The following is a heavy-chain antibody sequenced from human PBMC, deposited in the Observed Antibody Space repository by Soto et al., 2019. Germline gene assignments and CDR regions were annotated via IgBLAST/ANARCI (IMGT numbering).Heavy chain of an antibody. D-gene: IGHD3-10*01. V-gene: IGHV1-46*01. CDR1: GYTFTSYY. J-gene: IGHJ6*02. CDR2: INPSGGST. Sequence: ASVKVSCKASGYTFTSYYMHWVRQAPGQGLEWMGIINPSGGSTSYAQKFQGRVTMTRDTSTSTVYMELSSLRSEDTAVYYCARWGYYGSGRYRYYYYGMDVWGQGTTVTVSS. CDR3: ARWGYYGSGRYRYYYYGMDV.